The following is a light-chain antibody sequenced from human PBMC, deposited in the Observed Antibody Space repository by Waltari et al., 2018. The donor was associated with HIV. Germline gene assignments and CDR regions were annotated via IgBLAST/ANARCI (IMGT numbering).Light chain of an antibody. Sequence: DIQLTQSPSYLSASVGDRVTVTCRASEGINNYLAWYLQKPGTAPKLLVYAASTLQNGVPSRFSGRGSGTEFTRTIDSLQPEDFATYYCQQLGTFGPGTTVDIK. CDR1: EGINNY. CDR2: AAS. CDR3: QQLGT. J-gene: IGKJ3*01. V-gene: IGKV1-9*01.